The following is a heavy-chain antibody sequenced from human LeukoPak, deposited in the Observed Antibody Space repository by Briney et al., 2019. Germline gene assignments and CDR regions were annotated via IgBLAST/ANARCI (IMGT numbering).Heavy chain of an antibody. V-gene: IGHV4-59*01. CDR3: ARYGASGYYQRWFDS. CDR1: GDSISDYY. Sequence: SETLSLTCSVSGDSISDYYWAWIRQPPGKGLEWIGNRYHSGGTNYNPSLENRITISVDTSKNQFSLTLNSVTAADTAVYFCARYGASGYYQRWFDSWGQGTLVTVSS. J-gene: IGHJ5*01. CDR2: RYHSGGT. D-gene: IGHD3-22*01.